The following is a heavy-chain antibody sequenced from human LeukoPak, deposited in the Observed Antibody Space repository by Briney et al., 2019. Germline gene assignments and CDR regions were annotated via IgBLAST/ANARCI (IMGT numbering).Heavy chain of an antibody. Sequence: GGSLRLSCAASGFTFSSYWMSWVRQAPGKGLEWVANIKQDGSEKYYVDSVKGRFTISRDNAKNSLYLQMNSLRAEDTAVYYCARTYDVAAAGTFDYWGQGTLVTVSS. CDR2: IKQDGSEK. V-gene: IGHV3-7*01. CDR3: ARTYDVAAAGTFDY. D-gene: IGHD6-13*01. J-gene: IGHJ4*02. CDR1: GFTFSSYW.